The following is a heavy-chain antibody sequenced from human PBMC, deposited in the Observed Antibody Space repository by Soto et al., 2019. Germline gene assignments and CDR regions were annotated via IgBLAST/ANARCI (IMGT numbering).Heavy chain of an antibody. CDR2: IIGIGDTA. CDR3: AKDYDYGDSLPSDY. CDR1: GFSFRDYG. J-gene: IGHJ4*02. V-gene: IGHV3-23*01. Sequence: EVPLLEAGGGLVQPGGSLRLSCAASGFSFRDYGMSWVRQAPGKGLEWLSAIIGIGDTAYYADSVRGRFTISRDNSKNTLYLQLNDLGAEDTAIYYCAKDYDYGDSLPSDYWGQGTLVTVSS. D-gene: IGHD4-17*01.